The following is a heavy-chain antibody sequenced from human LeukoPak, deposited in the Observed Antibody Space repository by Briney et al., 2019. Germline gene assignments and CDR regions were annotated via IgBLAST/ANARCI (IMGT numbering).Heavy chain of an antibody. CDR3: ARDFDPAQEYSSSWYLRRGPYGMDV. V-gene: IGHV1-2*04. J-gene: IGHJ6*02. CDR2: INPNSGGT. Sequence: ASVKVSCKASGYTFTGYYMHWVRQAPGQGLEWMGWINPNSGGTNYAQKFQGWVTMTRDTSISTAYMELSRLRSDDTAVYYCARDFDPAQEYSSSWYLRRGPYGMDVWGQGTTVTVSS. CDR1: GYTFTGYY. D-gene: IGHD6-13*01.